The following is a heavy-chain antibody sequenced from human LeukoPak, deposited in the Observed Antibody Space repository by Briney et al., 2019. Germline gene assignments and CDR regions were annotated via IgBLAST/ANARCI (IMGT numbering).Heavy chain of an antibody. J-gene: IGHJ6*04. Sequence: GGSLRLSCAVSGFTFDDYAMNWVRQAPGKGLEWVSYISSSGSTIYYADSVKGRFTISRDNAKNSLYLQMNSLRAEDTAVYYCAELGITMIGGVWGKGTTVTISS. D-gene: IGHD3-10*02. CDR3: AELGITMIGGV. CDR2: ISSSGSTI. V-gene: IGHV3-48*03. CDR1: GFTFDDYA.